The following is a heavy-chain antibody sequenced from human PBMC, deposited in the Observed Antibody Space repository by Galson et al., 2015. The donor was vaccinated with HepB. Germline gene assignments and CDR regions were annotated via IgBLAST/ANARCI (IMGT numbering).Heavy chain of an antibody. V-gene: IGHV3-9*01. D-gene: IGHD5-18*01. J-gene: IGHJ3*02. CDR2: ISWNSGKI. CDR1: GFTFDDYA. Sequence: SLRLFCAASGFTFDDYAMHWVRQAPGKSLEWVSGISWNSGKIVYADSVKGRFTISRDNAKNSLYLQMNSLRAEDTALYYCAKGRGYDYGPGAFDIWGQGTMVTVSS. CDR3: AKGRGYDYGPGAFDI.